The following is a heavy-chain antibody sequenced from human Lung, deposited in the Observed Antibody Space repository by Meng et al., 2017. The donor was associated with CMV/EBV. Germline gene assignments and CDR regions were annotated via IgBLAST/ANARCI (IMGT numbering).Heavy chain of an antibody. CDR3: ARELYYDILTGPRAFDV. V-gene: IGHV3-30-3*01. Sequence: GESXKISXAASGFTFSSYGVHWVRQAPGEGLEWVAFISYGGGKEYYADSVKGRFTISRDNSKNMLFLQMDSLRPDDTAVYYCARELYYDILTGPRAFDVWGQGTXVTVSS. D-gene: IGHD3-9*01. CDR1: GFTFSSYG. J-gene: IGHJ3*01. CDR2: ISYGGGKE.